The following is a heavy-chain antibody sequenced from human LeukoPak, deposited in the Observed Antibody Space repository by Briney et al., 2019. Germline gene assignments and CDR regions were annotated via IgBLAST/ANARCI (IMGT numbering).Heavy chain of an antibody. CDR1: GFTFTNYG. V-gene: IGHV3-23*01. CDR3: AKWGTGLYDCSGYGPSFYGH. CDR2: ISGSGGTT. J-gene: IGHJ4*02. D-gene: IGHD3-22*01. Sequence: PGGTLRLSCTVSGFTFTNYGMSWVRQAPGKGLEWVTAISGSGGTTYYADAVKGRFTISRDNSKNTVYLQMNSLRVEDTAVYYCAKWGTGLYDCSGYGPSFYGHWGQGTLVTVSS.